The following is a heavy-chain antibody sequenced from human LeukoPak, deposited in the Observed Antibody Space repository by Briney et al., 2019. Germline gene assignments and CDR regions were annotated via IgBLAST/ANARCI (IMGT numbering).Heavy chain of an antibody. CDR3: ARGLSGYASSLGY. CDR2: INSDGSSI. D-gene: IGHD6-6*01. Sequence: GGSLRLSCEASGFTFSSYWMYWVRQAPGKGLVWVSRINSDGSSISYADSVRGRFSISRDNAKNTLYLQMNSLRAEDTAVYYCARGLSGYASSLGYWGQGTLVTVSA. CDR1: GFTFSSYW. V-gene: IGHV3-74*01. J-gene: IGHJ4*02.